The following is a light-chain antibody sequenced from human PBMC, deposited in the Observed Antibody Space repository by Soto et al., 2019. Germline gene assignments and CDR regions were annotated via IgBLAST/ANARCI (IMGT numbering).Light chain of an antibody. CDR1: NRDVGGNNY. Sequence: QSALTQPASVSASPGQSITISCTGTNRDVGGNNYVSWYQHHPGAAPKLIIYEVHFRPSGISNRFSGSKSGNTASLTISGLQADDAADYYCSSYTNPFTWVFGGGTKVTVL. CDR2: EVH. J-gene: IGLJ3*02. V-gene: IGLV2-14*01. CDR3: SSYTNPFTWV.